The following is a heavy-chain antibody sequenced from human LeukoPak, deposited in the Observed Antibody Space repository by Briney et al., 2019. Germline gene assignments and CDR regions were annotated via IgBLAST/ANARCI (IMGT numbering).Heavy chain of an antibody. CDR2: INPGGGNT. V-gene: IGHV1-46*01. Sequence: WASVKVSCKASGGTFSSYAIGWVRQAPGQGLEWMGLINPGGGNTNYAQNFQGRVTMTRDTSTSTVYMELSSLRSEDTAIYYCARIRDGYNDAYDIWGQGTVVTVPS. D-gene: IGHD5-24*01. CDR1: GGTFSSYA. CDR3: ARIRDGYNDAYDI. J-gene: IGHJ3*02.